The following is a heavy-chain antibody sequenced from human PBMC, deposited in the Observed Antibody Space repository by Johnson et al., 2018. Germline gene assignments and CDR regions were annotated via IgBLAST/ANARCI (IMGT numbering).Heavy chain of an antibody. J-gene: IGHJ3*02. D-gene: IGHD1-26*01. CDR3: GRETWERTYDI. V-gene: IGHV3-33*01. CDR1: GFTFSSYG. CDR2: IWYDGRDT. Sequence: QVQLVESGGGVVQPGRSLRLSCAPSGFTFSSYGMHWVRQAPGKGLEWVAGIWYDGRDTDPADSVKGRFTISRDNSKNILYLQMNSLRGEDTAVYYCGRETWERTYDIWGQGTTVTVSS.